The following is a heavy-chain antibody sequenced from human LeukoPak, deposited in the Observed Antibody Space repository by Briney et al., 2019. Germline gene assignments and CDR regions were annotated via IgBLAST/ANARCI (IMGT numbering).Heavy chain of an antibody. J-gene: IGHJ4*02. Sequence: GGSLRLSCAASGFTFSSYAMSWVRQAPGKGLEWVSVISGSGGSTYYADSVKGRFTISRDNSKNTLYLQMNSLRAVDTAVYFCAKGASPNCRYFDYWGQGTLVTVSS. CDR2: ISGSGGST. D-gene: IGHD2-15*01. CDR3: AKGASPNCRYFDY. V-gene: IGHV3-23*01. CDR1: GFTFSSYA.